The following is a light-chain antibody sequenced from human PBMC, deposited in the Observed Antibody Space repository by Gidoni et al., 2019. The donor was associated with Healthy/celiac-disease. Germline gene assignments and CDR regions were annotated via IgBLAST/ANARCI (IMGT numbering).Light chain of an antibody. Sequence: QSVLTQPPSASGTPGQRVTISCSGSSPNIGSNYVYWYQQLPGTAPKLLIYSNNQRPSGVPDRFSGSKSGTSASLAISGLRSEDEADYYCAAWDDSLSGRVVFGGGTKLTVL. V-gene: IGLV1-47*02. CDR3: AAWDDSLSGRVV. CDR1: SPNIGSNY. J-gene: IGLJ2*01. CDR2: SNN.